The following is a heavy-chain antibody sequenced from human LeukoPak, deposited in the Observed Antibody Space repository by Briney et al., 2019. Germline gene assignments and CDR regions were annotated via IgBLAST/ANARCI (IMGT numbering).Heavy chain of an antibody. CDR3: ARGRDYGDPEVDY. CDR2: ISSSGSTI. J-gene: IGHJ4*02. CDR1: GFTFSSYA. V-gene: IGHV3-11*01. Sequence: GGSLRLSCAASGFTFSSYAMSWIRQAPGKGLEGVSYISSSGSTIYYADSVKGRFTISRDNAKNSLYLQMNSLRAEDTAVYYCARGRDYGDPEVDYWGQGTLVTVSS. D-gene: IGHD4-17*01.